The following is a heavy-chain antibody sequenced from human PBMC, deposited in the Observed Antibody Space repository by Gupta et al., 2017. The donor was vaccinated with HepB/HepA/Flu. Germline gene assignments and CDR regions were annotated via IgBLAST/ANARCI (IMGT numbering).Heavy chain of an antibody. CDR3: ARGHCSSTSCYSGGEYYFDY. CDR2: INHSGST. D-gene: IGHD2-2*02. V-gene: IGHV4-34*01. Sequence: QVQLQQWGAGLLKPSETLSLTCAVYGGSFSGYYWSWIRQPPGKGLEWIGEINHSGSTNYNPSIKSRVTISVDTSKNQFSLKLSSVTAADTAVYYCARGHCSSTSCYSGGEYYFDYWGQGTLVTVSS. CDR1: GGSFSGYY. J-gene: IGHJ4*02.